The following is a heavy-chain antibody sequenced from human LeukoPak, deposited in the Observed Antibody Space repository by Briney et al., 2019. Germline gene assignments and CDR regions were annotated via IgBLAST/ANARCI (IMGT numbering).Heavy chain of an antibody. D-gene: IGHD3-10*01. J-gene: IGHJ4*02. V-gene: IGHV4-59*01. Sequence: KPSETLSLTCTVSGGSISSYYWSWIRQPPGKGLEWIGYIYCSGSTNYNPSLKSRVTISVDTSKNQFSLKLSSVTAADTAVYYCARVRASVRYYFDYWGQGTLVTVPS. CDR1: GGSISSYY. CDR2: IYCSGST. CDR3: ARVRASVRYYFDY.